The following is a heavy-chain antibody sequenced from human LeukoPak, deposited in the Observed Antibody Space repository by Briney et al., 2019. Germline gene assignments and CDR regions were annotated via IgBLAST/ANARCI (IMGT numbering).Heavy chain of an antibody. CDR2: INSDGSST. CDR3: AREILTGYYAPFDY. CDR1: GFTFSIYW. Sequence: GGSLTLSCSASGFTFSIYWMHCLRQAPGKGLVWVARINSDGSSTSYADSVKGRFTIARDNAKNTLYLQMNSVRAEDTAVYYCAREILTGYYAPFDYWGQGTLVTVSS. V-gene: IGHV3-74*01. D-gene: IGHD3-9*01. J-gene: IGHJ4*02.